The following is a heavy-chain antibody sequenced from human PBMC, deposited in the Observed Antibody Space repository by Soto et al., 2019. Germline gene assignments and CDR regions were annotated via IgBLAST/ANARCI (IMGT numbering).Heavy chain of an antibody. CDR1: GGSISSYY. CDR2: IYYSGST. Sequence: PSETLSLTCTVSGGSISSYYWSWIRQPPGKGLEWIGYIYYSGSTNYNPSLKSRVTISVDTSKNQFSLKLSSVTAADTAVYYCARETTVTRAFDPWGQGTLVTVSS. CDR3: ARETTVTRAFDP. V-gene: IGHV4-59*01. J-gene: IGHJ5*02. D-gene: IGHD4-17*01.